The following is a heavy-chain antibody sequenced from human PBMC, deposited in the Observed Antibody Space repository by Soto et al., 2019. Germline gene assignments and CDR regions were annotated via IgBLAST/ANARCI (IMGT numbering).Heavy chain of an antibody. CDR2: ISPYNGNT. Sequence: HVQLLQSGGELKKPGASVKVSCNTSGFTFNTYFISWVRQAPGQGLEWMGWISPYNGNTKYGEKFQGRVTMTTDTITRTAHMELRNLRIDDTAVYYCARDTSNSFVYWGQGTLVTVSS. CDR1: GFTFNTYF. D-gene: IGHD2-2*01. J-gene: IGHJ4*02. V-gene: IGHV1-18*01. CDR3: ARDTSNSFVY.